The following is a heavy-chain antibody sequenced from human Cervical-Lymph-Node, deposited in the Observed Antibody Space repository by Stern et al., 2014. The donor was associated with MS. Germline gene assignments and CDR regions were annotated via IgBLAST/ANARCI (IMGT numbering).Heavy chain of an antibody. D-gene: IGHD1-1*01. J-gene: IGHJ6*02. V-gene: IGHV4-59*01. CDR3: ARAPYDFTNWYGMDV. CDR1: GGSISSYY. CDR2: IYFSGST. Sequence: VQLLESGPGLVKPSETLSLTCIVSGGSISSYYWSWIRQPPGKGLEWIGHIYFSGSTNYNPSRQSRVTMSADMSKNQISLKLSSVTAADTAVYYCARAPYDFTNWYGMDVWGQGTTVTVSS.